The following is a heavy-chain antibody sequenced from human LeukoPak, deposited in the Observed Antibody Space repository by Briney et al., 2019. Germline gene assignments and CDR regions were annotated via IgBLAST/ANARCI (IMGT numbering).Heavy chain of an antibody. J-gene: IGHJ4*02. D-gene: IGHD3-3*01. CDR2: ISAYNGNT. Sequence: ASVKVSCKASGYTFTSYGISWVRQAPGQGLEWMGWISAYNGNTNYAQKLQGRVTTTTDTSTSTAYMELRSLRSDDTAVYYCARDTNYDFRSGYYPPYYFDYWGQGTLVTVSS. CDR1: GYTFTSYG. CDR3: ARDTNYDFRSGYYPPYYFDY. V-gene: IGHV1-18*01.